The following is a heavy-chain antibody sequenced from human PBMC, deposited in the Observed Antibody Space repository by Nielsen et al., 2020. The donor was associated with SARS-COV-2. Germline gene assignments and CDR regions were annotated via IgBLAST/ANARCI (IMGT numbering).Heavy chain of an antibody. J-gene: IGHJ6*02. CDR1: GGTFSSYA. V-gene: IGHV1-69*13. CDR2: IIPIFGTA. Sequence: SVKVSCKASGGTFSSYAISWVRQAPGQGLEWMGGIIPIFGTANYAQKFQGRVTITADESTSTAYMELSSLRSEDTAVYYCARDEWVRGVAGLYYYYGMDVRGQGTTVTVSS. D-gene: IGHD3-10*01. CDR3: ARDEWVRGVAGLYYYYGMDV.